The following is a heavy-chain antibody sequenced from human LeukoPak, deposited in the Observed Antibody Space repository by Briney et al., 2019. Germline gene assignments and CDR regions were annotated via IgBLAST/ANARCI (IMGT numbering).Heavy chain of an antibody. V-gene: IGHV4-34*01. Sequence: SETLSLTCAVYGGSFSGYYWSWIRQPPGKGLEWIGEINHSGSTNYNPSLKSRVTISVDTSKNQFPLKLSSVTAADTAVYYCARGGRMVRGVIGNWGQGTLVTVSS. CDR2: INHSGST. CDR3: ARGGRMVRGVIGN. CDR1: GGSFSGYY. J-gene: IGHJ4*02. D-gene: IGHD3-10*01.